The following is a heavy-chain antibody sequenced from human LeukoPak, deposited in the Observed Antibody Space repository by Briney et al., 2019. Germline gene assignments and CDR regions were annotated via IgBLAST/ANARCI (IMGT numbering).Heavy chain of an antibody. D-gene: IGHD4-17*01. CDR3: ARANPDYGDRGHYYYGMDV. Sequence: PGGSLRLSCAASGFTFSSYAMHRVRQAPGKGLEWVAVISYDGSNKYYADSVKGRFTISRDNSKNTLYLQMNSLRAEDTAVYYCARANPDYGDRGHYYYGMDVWAKGPRSPSP. J-gene: IGHJ6*02. V-gene: IGHV3-30*04. CDR1: GFTFSSYA. CDR2: ISYDGSNK.